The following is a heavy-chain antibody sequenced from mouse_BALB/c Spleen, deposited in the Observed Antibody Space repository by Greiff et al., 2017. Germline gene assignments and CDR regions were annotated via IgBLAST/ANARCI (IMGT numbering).Heavy chain of an antibody. D-gene: IGHD1-2*01. CDR1: GFTFSSYA. CDR3: ARGPITTAMYYFDY. V-gene: IGHV5-9-3*01. CDR2: ISSGGSYT. Sequence: EVNVVESGGGLVKPGGSLKLSCAASGFTFSSYAMSWVRQTPEKRLEWVATISSGGSYTYYPDSVKGRFTISRDNAKNTLYLQMSSLRSEDTAMYYCARGPITTAMYYFDYWGQGTTLTVSS. J-gene: IGHJ2*01.